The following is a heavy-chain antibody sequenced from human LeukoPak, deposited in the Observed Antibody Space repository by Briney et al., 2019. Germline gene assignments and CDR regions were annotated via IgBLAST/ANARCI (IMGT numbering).Heavy chain of an antibody. CDR1: GGSISSSNYY. CDR3: ARGLWFGDENPPYFDY. Sequence: PSETLSLTCTVSGGSISSSNYYWSWIRQPAGKGLEWIGRIYTSGSTNYNPSLKSRVTISVDTSKNQFSLKLSSVTAADTAVYYCARGLWFGDENPPYFDYWGQGILVTVSS. J-gene: IGHJ4*02. V-gene: IGHV4-61*02. D-gene: IGHD3-10*01. CDR2: IYTSGST.